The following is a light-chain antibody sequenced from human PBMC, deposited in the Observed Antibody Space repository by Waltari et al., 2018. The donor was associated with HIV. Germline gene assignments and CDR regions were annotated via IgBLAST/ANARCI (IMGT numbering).Light chain of an antibody. CDR3: SSYTRSSTHYV. J-gene: IGLJ1*01. CDR1: NSTVGGYNF. CDR2: DVT. V-gene: IGLV2-14*03. Sequence: QSALTPTTSVSGSPGQSITISCTGTNSTVGGYNFAPWYQHHPGRAPKLIIYDVTNRPSGVSNRFSGSKSGNTASLTISGLQAEDEADYFCSSYTRSSTHYVFGTGTKVTVL.